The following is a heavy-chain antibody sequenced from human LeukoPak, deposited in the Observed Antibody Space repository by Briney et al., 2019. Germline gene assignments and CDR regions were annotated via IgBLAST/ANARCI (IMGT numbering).Heavy chain of an antibody. V-gene: IGHV3-7*01. CDR2: IKQDGSEK. Sequence: GGSLRLSCVASGFTFSSYWMSWVRQAPGKGLEWVANIKQDGSEKYYVDSVKGRFTISRDNAKNSLYLQMNSLRAEDTAVYYCARVLDFWSGYSKGYFDYWGQETLVTVSS. CDR1: GFTFSSYW. CDR3: ARVLDFWSGYSKGYFDY. J-gene: IGHJ4*02. D-gene: IGHD3-3*01.